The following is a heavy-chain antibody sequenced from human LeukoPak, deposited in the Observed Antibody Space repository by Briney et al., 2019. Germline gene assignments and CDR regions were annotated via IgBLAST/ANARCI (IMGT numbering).Heavy chain of an antibody. CDR1: GGSIDNYY. Sequence: SETLSLTCAVSGGSIDNYYWSWIRQPPGKGLEWIGYIYYSGNTYYVPSLESRVSISVDRSKSQFSLKLYSVTAADTAVYYCAMRLWSAYHKYDFWGQGTLVTVSS. D-gene: IGHD3-3*01. CDR2: IYYSGNT. CDR3: AMRLWSAYHKYDF. J-gene: IGHJ4*02. V-gene: IGHV4-59*01.